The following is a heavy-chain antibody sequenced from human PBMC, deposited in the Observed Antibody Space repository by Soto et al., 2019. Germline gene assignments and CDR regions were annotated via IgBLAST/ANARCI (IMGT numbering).Heavy chain of an antibody. CDR1: GFTFSSYA. J-gene: IGHJ6*02. Sequence: GGSLRLSCAASGFTFSSYAMHWVRQAPGKGLEWVSAISGSGSSTYYADSVKGRFTISRDNSKNTLYLQMNSLRAEDTAVYYCAKDNPRGYSYGFGISYGMDVWGQGTTVTVSS. CDR3: AKDNPRGYSYGFGISYGMDV. V-gene: IGHV3-23*01. D-gene: IGHD5-18*01. CDR2: ISGSGSST.